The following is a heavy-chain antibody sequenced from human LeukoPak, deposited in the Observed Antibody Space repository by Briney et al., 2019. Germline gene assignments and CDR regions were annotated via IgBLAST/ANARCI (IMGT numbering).Heavy chain of an antibody. J-gene: IGHJ4*02. CDR1: GGSISSGSYY. CDR2: IYTSGST. CDR3: ARDWGPYGGLTHFDY. Sequence: PSETLSLTCTVSGGSISSGSYYWSWIRQPAGKGLEWIGRIYTSGSTNYNPSLKSRVTISVDTSKNQFSLKLSSVTAADTAVYYCARDWGPYGGLTHFDYWGQGTLVTVSS. D-gene: IGHD4-23*01. V-gene: IGHV4-61*02.